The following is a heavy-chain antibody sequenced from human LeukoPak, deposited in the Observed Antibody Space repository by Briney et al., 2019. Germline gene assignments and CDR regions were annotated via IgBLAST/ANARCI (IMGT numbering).Heavy chain of an antibody. J-gene: IGHJ2*01. D-gene: IGHD4-17*01. CDR3: TGYYGLTLYWYFDL. CDR1: GFTFGDYA. V-gene: IGHV3-49*04. CDR2: IRSKAYGGTT. Sequence: GGSLRLSCTASGFTFGDYAMSWVRQAPGKGLEWVGFIRSKAYGGTTEYAASVKGRFTISRDDSKSIAYLQMNSLKTEDTAVYYRTGYYGLTLYWYFDLWGRGTLVTVSS.